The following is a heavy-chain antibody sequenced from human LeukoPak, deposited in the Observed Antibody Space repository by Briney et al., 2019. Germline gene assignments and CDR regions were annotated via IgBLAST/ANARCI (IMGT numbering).Heavy chain of an antibody. CDR3: AGDNPPYYDIFDY. J-gene: IGHJ4*02. Sequence: KASETLSLTCTVSGGSISSYYWSWIRQPPGKGLEWIGYIYYSGSTNYNPSLKSRVTISEDTSKNRFSLKLSSVTAADTAVYYCAGDNPPYYDIFDYWGQGTLVTVSS. D-gene: IGHD3-9*01. CDR2: IYYSGST. V-gene: IGHV4-59*01. CDR1: GGSISSYY.